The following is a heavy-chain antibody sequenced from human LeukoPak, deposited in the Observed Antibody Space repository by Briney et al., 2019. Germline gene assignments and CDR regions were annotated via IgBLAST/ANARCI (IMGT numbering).Heavy chain of an antibody. CDR3: ARDEDSLYYYDSRVPPGYGMDV. Sequence: SVTVSCTASGGTFSSYAISWVRQAPGQGLEWMGGIIPIFGTANYAQKFQGRVTITADESTSTAYMELSSLRSEDTAVYYCARDEDSLYYYDSRVPPGYGMDVWGQGTTVTVSS. CDR2: IIPIFGTA. J-gene: IGHJ6*02. V-gene: IGHV1-69*13. D-gene: IGHD3-22*01. CDR1: GGTFSSYA.